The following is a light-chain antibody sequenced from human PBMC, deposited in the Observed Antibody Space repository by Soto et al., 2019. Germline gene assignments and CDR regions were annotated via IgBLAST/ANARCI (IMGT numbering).Light chain of an antibody. CDR2: EVS. V-gene: IGLV2-14*01. CDR1: NSDVGGYNY. CDR3: SSSTSSITLVV. Sequence: QSVLTQPASVSGSPGQSITISCTGTNSDVGGYNYVSWYQQHPGKAPKLMIYEVSNRPSGVSNRFSGSKSGNTASLTISGLQAEDEADYYCSSSTSSITLVVFGGGTKVTVL. J-gene: IGLJ2*01.